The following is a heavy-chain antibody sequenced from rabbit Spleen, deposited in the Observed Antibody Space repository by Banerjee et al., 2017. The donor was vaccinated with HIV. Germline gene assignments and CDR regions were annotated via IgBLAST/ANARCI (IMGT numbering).Heavy chain of an antibody. J-gene: IGHJ6*01. V-gene: IGHV1S45*01. CDR1: GFSFIDYG. CDR2: INAATAKP. D-gene: IGHD8-1*01. CDR3: ARDTGSSFSSYGMDL. Sequence: QEQLEESGGDLVKPGASLTVTCTASGFSFIDYGMYWVRQAPGKGLEWIGCINAATAKPVYATWAKGRFTISKTSSTTVTLQMTSLTAADTATYFCARDTGSSFSSYGMDLWGPGTLVTVS.